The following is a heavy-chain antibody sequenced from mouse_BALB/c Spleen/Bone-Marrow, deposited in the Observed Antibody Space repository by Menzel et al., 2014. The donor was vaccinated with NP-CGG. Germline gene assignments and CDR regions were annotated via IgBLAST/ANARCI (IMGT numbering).Heavy chain of an antibody. D-gene: IGHD1-1*01. J-gene: IGHJ2*01. CDR3: ARHTLYYYPSDY. CDR2: ISSGGDNT. CDR1: GFAFSSYD. Sequence: EVQRVESGGGLVKPGGSLKLSRAASGFAFSSYDMSWVRQTPEKRLEWVAFISSGGDNTYYPDTVKGRFTISRDNAKNTLYLQMSSLKSEDTAKYYCARHTLYYYPSDYWGQGTTLTVSS. V-gene: IGHV5-12-1*01.